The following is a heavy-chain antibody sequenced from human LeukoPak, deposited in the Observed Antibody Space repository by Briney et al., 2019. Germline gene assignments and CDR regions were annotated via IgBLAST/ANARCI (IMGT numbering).Heavy chain of an antibody. V-gene: IGHV4-59*08. CDR2: IYYSGST. J-gene: IGHJ4*02. CDR1: GGSISSYY. CDR3: ARHALNYYGSGSYYNEIDY. Sequence: SETLSLTCTVSGGSISSYYWSWIRQPPGKGLEWIGYIYYSGSTNYNPSLKSRVTISVDTSKNQFSLKLSSVTAADTAVYYCARHALNYYGSGSYYNEIDYWGQGTLVTVSS. D-gene: IGHD3-10*01.